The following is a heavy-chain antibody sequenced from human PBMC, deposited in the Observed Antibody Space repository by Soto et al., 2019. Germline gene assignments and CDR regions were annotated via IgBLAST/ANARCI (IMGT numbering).Heavy chain of an antibody. CDR1: GYTFTSYD. Sequence: ASVKVSCKASGYTFTSYDINWVRQATGRGLEWMGWMNPNSGNTGYAQKFQGRVTMTRNTSISTAYMELSSLRSEDTAVYYCASAAPYYYYMDVWGKGTTVTVSS. D-gene: IGHD6-6*01. J-gene: IGHJ6*03. CDR3: ASAAPYYYYMDV. CDR2: MNPNSGNT. V-gene: IGHV1-8*01.